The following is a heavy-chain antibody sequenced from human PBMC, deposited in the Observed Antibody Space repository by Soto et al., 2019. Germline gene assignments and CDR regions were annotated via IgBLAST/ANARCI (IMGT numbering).Heavy chain of an antibody. CDR2: MNPNSGNT. V-gene: IGHV1-8*01. CDR3: ARVPCSSTSCPLDY. D-gene: IGHD2-2*01. J-gene: IGHJ4*02. Sequence: ASVKVSCKASGYTFTSYDINWVRQATGQGLEWMGWMNPNSGNTGYAQKFQGRVTMTRNTSISTAYMELSSLRSEDTAVYYCARVPCSSTSCPLDYWGQGTLVTVSS. CDR1: GYTFTSYD.